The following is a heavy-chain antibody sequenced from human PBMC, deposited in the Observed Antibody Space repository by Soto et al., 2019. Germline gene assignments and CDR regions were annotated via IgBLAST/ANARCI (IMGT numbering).Heavy chain of an antibody. D-gene: IGHD3-3*01. CDR3: ARDLPAYYDFWSGYYDSYYFDY. Sequence: EVQLVESGGGLVQPGGSLRLSCAASGFTFSSYSMNWVRQAPGKGLEWVSYISSSSSTIYYADSVKGRFTISRDNAKNSLYLQMNSLRYEDTAVYYCARDLPAYYDFWSGYYDSYYFDYWGQGTLVTVSS. CDR2: ISSSSSTI. V-gene: IGHV3-48*02. J-gene: IGHJ4*02. CDR1: GFTFSSYS.